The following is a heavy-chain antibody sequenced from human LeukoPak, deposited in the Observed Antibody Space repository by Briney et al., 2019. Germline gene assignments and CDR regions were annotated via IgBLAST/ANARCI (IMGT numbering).Heavy chain of an antibody. J-gene: IGHJ4*02. Sequence: GGSLRLSCAASGFTVSSNEMSWVRQAPGKGLEWVSSISGGSTYYADSRKGRFTISRDNSKNTLFLQIDSLRVEDTALYYCTKFLLRGTYSFDHWGQGTLVTVSS. CDR3: TKFLLRGTYSFDH. D-gene: IGHD1-26*01. CDR1: GFTVSSNE. CDR2: ISGGST. V-gene: IGHV3-38-3*01.